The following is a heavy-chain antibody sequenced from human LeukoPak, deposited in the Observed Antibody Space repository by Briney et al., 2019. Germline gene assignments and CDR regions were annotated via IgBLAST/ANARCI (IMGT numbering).Heavy chain of an antibody. CDR1: GVSIGSGGNY. J-gene: IGHJ4*02. Sequence: KPSETLSLTRTVSGVSIGSGGNYWSWIRQHPGKGLEWIGYIYYTGSTYYNLSLKSRLSISVDTSKNQFSLKLSSVTAADTAVYYCARTITMIMGRAFDYWGQGTLVTVSS. CDR2: IYYTGST. D-gene: IGHD3-22*01. V-gene: IGHV4-31*03. CDR3: ARTITMIMGRAFDY.